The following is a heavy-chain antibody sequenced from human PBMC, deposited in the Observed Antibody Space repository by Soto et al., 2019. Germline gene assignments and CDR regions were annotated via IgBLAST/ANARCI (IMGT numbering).Heavy chain of an antibody. Sequence: PSETLSLTCTVAGGSVSSGSYYWSWIRQPPGKGLEWIGYIYYSGSTNYNPSLKSRVTISVDTSKNQFSLKLSSVTAADTAVYYCASCGGSCYRGPTSYYYYGMDVWGQGTTVTVSS. CDR3: ASCGGSCYRGPTSYYYYGMDV. CDR1: GGSVSSGSYY. J-gene: IGHJ6*02. CDR2: IYYSGST. V-gene: IGHV4-61*01. D-gene: IGHD2-15*01.